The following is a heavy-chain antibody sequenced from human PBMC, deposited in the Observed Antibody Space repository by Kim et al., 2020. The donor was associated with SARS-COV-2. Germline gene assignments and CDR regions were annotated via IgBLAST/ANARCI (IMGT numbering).Heavy chain of an antibody. Sequence: NPSLRSRVTMSADTSKNQFSLKLRAVTAADTAIYYCVREGGLRRSSNPPDYWGQGTLVTVSS. D-gene: IGHD6-13*01. V-gene: IGHV4-30-4*05. J-gene: IGHJ4*02. CDR3: VREGGLRRSSNPPDY.